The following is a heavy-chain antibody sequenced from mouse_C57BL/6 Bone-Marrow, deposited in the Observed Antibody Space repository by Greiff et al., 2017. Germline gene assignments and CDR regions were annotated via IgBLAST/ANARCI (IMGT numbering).Heavy chain of an antibody. Sequence: QVQLQQPGAELVKPGASVKLSCKASGYTFTSYWMQWVKQRPGQGLEWIGEIDPSDSYTNYNQKFKGKATLTVDTSSSTAYMQLSSLTSEDSAVYYCASVFRYYGSSPAYWGQGTLVTVSA. CDR2: IDPSDSYT. J-gene: IGHJ3*01. V-gene: IGHV1-50*01. CDR1: GYTFTSYW. D-gene: IGHD1-1*01. CDR3: ASVFRYYGSSPAY.